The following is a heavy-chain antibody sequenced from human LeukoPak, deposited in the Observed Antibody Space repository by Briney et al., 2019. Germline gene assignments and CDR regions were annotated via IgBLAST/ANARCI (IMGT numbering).Heavy chain of an antibody. V-gene: IGHV4-39*01. CDR3: ARQSGYDQLFDY. J-gene: IGHJ4*03. CDR2: IYYSGST. D-gene: IGHD5-12*01. CDR1: GGSISSSSYY. Sequence: PSETLSLTCTVSGGSISSSSYYWGWIRQPPGKGLEWIGSIYYSGSTYYNPSLKSRVTISVDTSKNQFSLKLSSVTAADAAVYYCARQSGYDQLFDYWGERTLGTVSS.